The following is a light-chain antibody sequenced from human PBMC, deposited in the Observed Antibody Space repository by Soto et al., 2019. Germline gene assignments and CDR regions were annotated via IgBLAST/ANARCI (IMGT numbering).Light chain of an antibody. J-gene: IGKJ5*01. CDR1: QSVSSY. V-gene: IGKV3-15*01. CDR3: QQYNNWPPIT. CDR2: GAS. Sequence: DMVLTQNAATLSLWPGANTPLSSRASQSVSSYLAWYQQKPGQAPRLLIYGASTRATGIPARFSGSGSGTEFTLTISSLQSEDFAVYFCQQYNNWPPITFGHGTRLEIK.